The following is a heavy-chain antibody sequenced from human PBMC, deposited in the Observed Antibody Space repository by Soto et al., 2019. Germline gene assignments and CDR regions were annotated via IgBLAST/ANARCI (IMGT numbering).Heavy chain of an antibody. CDR1: GASIGSGDDY. CDR2: ISDSGST. Sequence: PSETLSLTCSVSGASIGSGDDYWTWIRQSPGKGLEWIGYISDSGSTFYNPSLRSRLTIALDTSKNHFSLKLNSVTAADTAVYYRAKSQPPEFDTWGQGIPVTVSS. V-gene: IGHV4-30-4*08. D-gene: IGHD2-2*01. CDR3: AKSQPPEFDT. J-gene: IGHJ5*02.